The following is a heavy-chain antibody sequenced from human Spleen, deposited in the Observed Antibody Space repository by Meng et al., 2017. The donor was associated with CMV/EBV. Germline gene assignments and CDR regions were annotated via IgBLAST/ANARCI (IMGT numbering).Heavy chain of an antibody. Sequence: CKASGVNFSSYAISWVRQAPGQGLEWMGGIIPIFGTANYAQKFQGRVTITTDESTSTAYMELSSLRSEDTAVYYCARVGATSSNWFDPWGQGTLVTVSS. D-gene: IGHD1-26*01. J-gene: IGHJ5*02. V-gene: IGHV1-69*05. CDR2: IIPIFGTA. CDR1: GVNFSSYA. CDR3: ARVGATSSNWFDP.